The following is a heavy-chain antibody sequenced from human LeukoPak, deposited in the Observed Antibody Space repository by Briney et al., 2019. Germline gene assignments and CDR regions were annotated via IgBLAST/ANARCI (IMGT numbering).Heavy chain of an antibody. CDR1: GGSFSGYY. CDR3: ARAAGYCSSTSCYVRGWFDP. J-gene: IGHJ5*02. CDR2: INHSGST. D-gene: IGHD2-2*01. Sequence: PSETLSLTCAVYGGSFSGYYWSWIRQPPGKGLEWIGEINHSGSTNYNPSHKSRVTISVDTSKNQFSLKLSSVTAADTAVYYCARAAGYCSSTSCYVRGWFDPWGQGTLVTVSS. V-gene: IGHV4-34*01.